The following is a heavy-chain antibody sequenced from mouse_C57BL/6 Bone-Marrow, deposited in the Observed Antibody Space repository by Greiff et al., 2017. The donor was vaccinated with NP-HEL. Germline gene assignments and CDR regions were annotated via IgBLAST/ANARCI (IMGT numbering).Heavy chain of an antibody. J-gene: IGHJ4*01. CDR3: ASPSIVTTCYAMDY. Sequence: QVQLKESGPGLVQPSQSLSITCTVSGFSLTSYGVHWVRQSPGKGLEWLGVIWSGGSTDYNAAFISRLSISKDNSKSQVFFKMNSLQADDTAIYYCASPSIVTTCYAMDYWGQGTSVTVSS. V-gene: IGHV2-2*01. CDR2: IWSGGST. D-gene: IGHD2-5*01. CDR1: GFSLTSYG.